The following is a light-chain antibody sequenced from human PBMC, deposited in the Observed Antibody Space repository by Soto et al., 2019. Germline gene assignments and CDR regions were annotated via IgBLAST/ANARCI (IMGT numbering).Light chain of an antibody. J-gene: IGLJ3*02. CDR1: SSNIGAGYD. Sequence: VLTQPPSVSGAPGQRVTISCTGSSSNIGAGYDVHWYHQLPGTAPKLLIYGNNNRPSGVPDRFSGSRSGTSASLAITGLQAEDEADYYCQSYDSSLSVWVFGGGTKLTVL. V-gene: IGLV1-40*01. CDR3: QSYDSSLSVWV. CDR2: GNN.